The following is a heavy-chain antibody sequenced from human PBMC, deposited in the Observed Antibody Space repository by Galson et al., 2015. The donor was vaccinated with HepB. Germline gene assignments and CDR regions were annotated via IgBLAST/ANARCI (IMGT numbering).Heavy chain of an antibody. CDR1: GFPFSSYA. CDR2: ISDSGHIT. Sequence: SLRLSCAASGFPFSSYAMSWVRQTPGKGLEWVSTISDSGHITPYADSVKGRFTISRDNSKNSLYLQMNSLRAEDTALFYCATGNCSSPTCYNFDSWGPGILVTVSS. J-gene: IGHJ4*02. D-gene: IGHD2-2*02. CDR3: ATGNCSSPTCYNFDS. V-gene: IGHV3-23*01.